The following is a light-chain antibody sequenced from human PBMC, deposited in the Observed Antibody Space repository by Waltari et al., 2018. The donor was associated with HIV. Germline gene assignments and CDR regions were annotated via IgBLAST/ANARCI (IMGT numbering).Light chain of an antibody. Sequence: DIVMTQSPDSLAVSLGERATINCKSSPNILYSSNNKNYLAWYQQKPGQPPKLLIYWASTREFGVPDQFSGSGSGTDFTLTVSSLQAEDVAVYYCQQYYTTPHTFGQGTNLEIK. CDR1: PNILYSSNNKNY. V-gene: IGKV4-1*01. CDR2: WAS. J-gene: IGKJ2*01. CDR3: QQYYTTPHT.